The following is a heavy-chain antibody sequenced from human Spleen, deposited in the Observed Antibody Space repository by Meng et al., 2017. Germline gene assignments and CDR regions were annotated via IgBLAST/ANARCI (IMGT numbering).Heavy chain of an antibody. J-gene: IGHJ4*02. D-gene: IGHD3-22*01. CDR1: GGSFSGYY. CDR2: INHSGST. Sequence: SETLSLTCAVYGGSFSGYYWIWIRQPPGKGLEWIGEINHSGSTNYNPSLKSRVTISVDTSKNQFSLKLSSVTAADTAVYYCARGLIQYDSSGSPEDYWGQGTLVTVSS. CDR3: ARGLIQYDSSGSPEDY. V-gene: IGHV4-34*01.